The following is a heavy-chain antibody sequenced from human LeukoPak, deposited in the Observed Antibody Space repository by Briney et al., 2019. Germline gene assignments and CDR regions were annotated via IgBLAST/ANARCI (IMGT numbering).Heavy chain of an antibody. V-gene: IGHV3-33*01. J-gene: IGHJ6*02. Sequence: PGGSLRLSCAASGFTFSSYGMHWVRQAPGKGLEWVAVIWYDGSNKYYADSVKGRFTISRDNSKNTLYLQMNSLRAEDTAVYYCARDGYSSSWYRGYYYGMDVWGQGTTVTVSS. CDR1: GFTFSSYG. D-gene: IGHD6-13*01. CDR2: IWYDGSNK. CDR3: ARDGYSSSWYRGYYYGMDV.